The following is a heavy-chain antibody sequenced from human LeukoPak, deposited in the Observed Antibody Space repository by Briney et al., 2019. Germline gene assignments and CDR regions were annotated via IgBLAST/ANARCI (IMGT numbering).Heavy chain of an antibody. D-gene: IGHD6-19*01. V-gene: IGHV3-23*01. CDR3: ARDMGWMGIFDY. CDR2: ISSTGGTA. J-gene: IGHJ4*02. Sequence: GALRLSCAASGFTFSSFGMSWVRQAPGKGLEWVSAISSTGGTAYYADSVKGRFTISRDNSKNTLYLQMNSLRAEDTAVYYCARDMGWMGIFDYWGQGTLVTVSS. CDR1: GFTFSSFG.